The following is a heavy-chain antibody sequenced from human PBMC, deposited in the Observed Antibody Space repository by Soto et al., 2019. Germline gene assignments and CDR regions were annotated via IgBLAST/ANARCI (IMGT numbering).Heavy chain of an antibody. V-gene: IGHV1-18*01. Sequence: GASVKVSCKASGYTFTGYGITWVRQAPGQGLEWMGWISVYNGDTNYAQKLQGRLTMTTDTSTTTAYMELRSLRIDDTAVYYCARDRTNGRTDPLDLWGQGTLVTVSS. J-gene: IGHJ4*02. CDR2: ISVYNGDT. CDR3: ARDRTNGRTDPLDL. D-gene: IGHD1-1*01. CDR1: GYTFTGYG.